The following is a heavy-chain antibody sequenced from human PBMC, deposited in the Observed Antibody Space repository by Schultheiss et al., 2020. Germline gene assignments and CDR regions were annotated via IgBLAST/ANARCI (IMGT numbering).Heavy chain of an antibody. V-gene: IGHV4-59*12. D-gene: IGHD1-20*01. CDR1: GGSISSYY. CDR3: ARGFITGPSQKGNWFDP. J-gene: IGHJ5*02. CDR2: IYYSGST. Sequence: SETLSLTCTVSGGSISSYYWGWIRQPPGKGLEWIGYIYYSGSTNYNPSLKSRVTISVDTSKNQFSLKLSSVTAADTAVYYCARGFITGPSQKGNWFDPWGQGTLVTGSS.